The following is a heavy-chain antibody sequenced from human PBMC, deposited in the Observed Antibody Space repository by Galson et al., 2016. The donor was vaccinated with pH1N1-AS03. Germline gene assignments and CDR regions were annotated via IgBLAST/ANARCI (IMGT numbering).Heavy chain of an antibody. J-gene: IGHJ4*02. D-gene: IGHD2/OR15-2a*01. CDR2: ITGYNGKT. CDR3: AREPNIVETRWVDY. V-gene: IGHV1-18*01. Sequence: SLQVSCKASGYTFNNYAITWLRQAPGQGLEWMGWITGYNGKTNYAQKRQGRITLTTDTSTTTAYMELTSLGSDDTAMYYCAREPNIVETRWVDYGGLGTLVTVSS. CDR1: GYTFNNYA.